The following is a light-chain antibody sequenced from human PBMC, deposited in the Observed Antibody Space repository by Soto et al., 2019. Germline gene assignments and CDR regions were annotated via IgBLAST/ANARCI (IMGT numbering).Light chain of an antibody. Sequence: DIQMTQSPSTLSASVGERVTITCRASQSISDWLAWYHQKPGKAPKLLIYDASSLESGVQSRFSGSGSGTEITLTISSLQPDDFATYYCQQYNSYSWTFGQGTKVDIK. CDR2: DAS. J-gene: IGKJ1*01. CDR3: QQYNSYSWT. CDR1: QSISDW. V-gene: IGKV1-5*01.